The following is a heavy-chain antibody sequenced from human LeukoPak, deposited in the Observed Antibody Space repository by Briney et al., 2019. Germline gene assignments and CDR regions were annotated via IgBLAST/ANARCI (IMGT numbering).Heavy chain of an antibody. CDR3: ARGGGLDV. D-gene: IGHD3-16*01. V-gene: IGHV3-33*01. CDR2: IWYDGSNK. J-gene: IGHJ6*02. CDR1: GFTFSNYG. Sequence: PGGSLRLSCAASGFTFSNYGMHWVRQAPGKGLEWVALIWYDGSNKYYADSVRGRFTISRDNSKNTLYLQMSNLRAEDTAVYFCARGGGLDVWGQGATVTVSS.